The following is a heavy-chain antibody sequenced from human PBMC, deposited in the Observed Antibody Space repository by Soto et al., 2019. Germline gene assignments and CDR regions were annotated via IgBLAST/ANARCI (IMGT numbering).Heavy chain of an antibody. J-gene: IGHJ5*02. Sequence: EVQLVESGGGVIRPGGSLRLSCVASGFIFDDYGMNWVRQAPGKGLEWVSGIKWNGGSLGYADSVQGRFTISRDNAKNSLYLQMDSLRAEDTAVYYCARNLYSYGYRGYLDLWGRGTLVTVSS. D-gene: IGHD5-18*01. CDR3: ARNLYSYGYRGYLDL. CDR1: GFIFDDYG. V-gene: IGHV3-20*04. CDR2: IKWNGGSL.